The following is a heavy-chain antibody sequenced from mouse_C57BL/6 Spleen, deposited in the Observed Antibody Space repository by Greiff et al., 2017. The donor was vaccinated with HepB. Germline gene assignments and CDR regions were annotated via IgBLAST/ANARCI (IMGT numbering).Heavy chain of an antibody. CDR2: IYPGSGST. Sequence: QVQLQQPGAELVKPGASVKMSCKASGYTFTSYWITWVKQRPGQGLEWIGDIYPGSGSTNYNEKFKSKATLTVDTSSSTAYMQLSSLTSEDAAVYYCARGGPYYAMDYWGQGTSVTVSS. CDR1: GYTFTSYW. V-gene: IGHV1-55*01. J-gene: IGHJ4*01. CDR3: ARGGPYYAMDY.